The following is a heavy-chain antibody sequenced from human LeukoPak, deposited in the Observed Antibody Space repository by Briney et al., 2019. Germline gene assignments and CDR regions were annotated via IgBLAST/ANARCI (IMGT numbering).Heavy chain of an antibody. J-gene: IGHJ3*02. Sequence: GGSLRLSCAASGFTFSSYGMSWVRQAPGKGLEWVSAISSSGGSTYYADSVKGRFTISRDNSKNTLYLQMNSLRAEDTAVYYCAGTCGGDCYEAFDIWGQGTMVTVSS. CDR2: ISSSGGST. CDR1: GFTFSSYG. CDR3: AGTCGGDCYEAFDI. V-gene: IGHV3-23*01. D-gene: IGHD2-21*02.